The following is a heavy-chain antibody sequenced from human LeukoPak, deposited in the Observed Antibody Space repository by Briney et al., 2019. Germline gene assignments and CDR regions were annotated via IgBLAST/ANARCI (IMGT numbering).Heavy chain of an antibody. Sequence: GESLKISCKGSGYGFTSYWISWVRQMPGKGLEWMGRIDPSDSYTNYSPSFQGHVTISADKSISTAYLQWSSLKASDTAMYYCGNSPRYCSGGSCSAPPYYWGQGTLVTVSS. CDR2: IDPSDSYT. D-gene: IGHD2-15*01. J-gene: IGHJ4*02. CDR1: GYGFTSYW. V-gene: IGHV5-10-1*01. CDR3: GNSPRYCSGGSCSAPPYY.